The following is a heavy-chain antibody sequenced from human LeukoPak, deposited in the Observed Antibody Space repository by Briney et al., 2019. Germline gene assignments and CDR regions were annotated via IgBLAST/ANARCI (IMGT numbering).Heavy chain of an antibody. Sequence: PSETLSLTCTVSGGSISSHYWTWIRQPAGKGLEWIGRIYTSGSPNYNPSLKSRVTMSIDTSKNQFSLKLSSVTAADTAVYYCARAFDYYDSSGYPDYWGQGTLVTVSS. D-gene: IGHD3-22*01. J-gene: IGHJ4*02. CDR3: ARAFDYYDSSGYPDY. CDR2: IYTSGSP. CDR1: GGSISSHY. V-gene: IGHV4-4*07.